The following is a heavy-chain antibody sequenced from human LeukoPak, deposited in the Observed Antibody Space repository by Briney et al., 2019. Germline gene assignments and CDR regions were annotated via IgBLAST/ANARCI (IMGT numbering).Heavy chain of an antibody. CDR2: ISGSGGST. Sequence: GVSLRLSCAASGFTFSTYAMPWVRQAPGKGLEWVSSISGSGGSTYYADSVKGRFTISRDNSKNTLYLQMNSLRAEDTAVYYCAKGYGSGSSSPGYWGQGTLVTVSS. J-gene: IGHJ4*02. V-gene: IGHV3-23*01. D-gene: IGHD3-10*01. CDR1: GFTFSTYA. CDR3: AKGYGSGSSSPGY.